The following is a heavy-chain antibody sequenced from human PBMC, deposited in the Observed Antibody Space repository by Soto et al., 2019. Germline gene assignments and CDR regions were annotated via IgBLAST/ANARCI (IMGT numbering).Heavy chain of an antibody. CDR2: ITRTGNYI. Sequence: EVQLVESGGGLVQPRGSLRLSCTASGFTFSTYAMNWVRQAPGKGLEWVSSITRTGNYIYYADSLKGRFTISRDNAKNSLYLEMNNLRAEDTAVYFCVRGTYSRRPDEGEFWGQGTLLTVSS. CDR3: VRGTYSRRPDEGEF. V-gene: IGHV3-21*02. D-gene: IGHD6-13*01. J-gene: IGHJ4*02. CDR1: GFTFSTYA.